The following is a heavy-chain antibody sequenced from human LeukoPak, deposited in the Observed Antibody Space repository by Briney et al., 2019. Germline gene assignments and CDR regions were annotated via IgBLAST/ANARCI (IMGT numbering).Heavy chain of an antibody. CDR2: ISYDGSNK. J-gene: IGHJ4*02. CDR1: GFTFSSYA. D-gene: IGHD2-15*01. CDR3: ARDLGYCSGGSCYSGGY. Sequence: GRSLRLSCAASGFTFSSYAMHWVCQAPGKGLEWVAVISYDGSNKYYADSVKGRFTISRDNSKNTLYLQMNSLRAEDTAVYYCARDLGYCSGGSCYSGGYWGQGTLVTVSS. V-gene: IGHV3-30*04.